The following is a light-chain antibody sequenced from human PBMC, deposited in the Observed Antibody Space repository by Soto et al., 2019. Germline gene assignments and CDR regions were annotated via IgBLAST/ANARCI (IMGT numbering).Light chain of an antibody. CDR3: QQYGSLIT. Sequence: NLLKESTYSISFSPGERVTISCRASQSVNSSYLAWYQHKPGQAPRLLIHGASTRAAGISDRFSGSGSGTDFTLTISRLEPEDFAVYYCQQYGSLITFGGRTKVDI. V-gene: IGKV3-20*01. J-gene: IGKJ4*01. CDR2: GAS. CDR1: QSVNSSY.